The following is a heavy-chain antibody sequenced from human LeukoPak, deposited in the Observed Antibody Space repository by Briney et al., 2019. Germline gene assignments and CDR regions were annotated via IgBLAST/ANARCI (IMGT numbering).Heavy chain of an antibody. J-gene: IGHJ4*02. CDR3: ARPTAEVDY. CDR1: GFTFSSYG. Sequence: PGGSLRLSCAASGFTFSSYGMHWVRQAPGKGLEWVAVISYDGSNKYYADSVKGRFTISRDNSKNTLYLQMNSLRAEDTAVYYCARPTAEVDYWGQGTLVTVSS. V-gene: IGHV3-30*19. D-gene: IGHD1-14*01. CDR2: ISYDGSNK.